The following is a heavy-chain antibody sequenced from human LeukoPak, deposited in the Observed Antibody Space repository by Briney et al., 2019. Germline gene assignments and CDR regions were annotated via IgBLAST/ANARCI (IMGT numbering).Heavy chain of an antibody. V-gene: IGHV3-23*01. Sequence: GGSLRLSCAASGFTFSSYAMSWVRQAPGKGLEWVSAISGSGGSTYYADSVKGRFTISRDNSKNTPYLQMNSLRAEDTAVYYCAKDYDFWSGYPRGFDYWGQGTLVTVSS. CDR3: AKDYDFWSGYPRGFDY. J-gene: IGHJ4*02. CDR2: ISGSGGST. D-gene: IGHD3-3*01. CDR1: GFTFSSYA.